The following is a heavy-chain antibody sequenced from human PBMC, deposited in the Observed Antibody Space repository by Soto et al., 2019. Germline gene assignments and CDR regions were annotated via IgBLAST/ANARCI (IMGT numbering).Heavy chain of an antibody. J-gene: IGHJ5*02. CDR2: ISGSGGST. CDR1: GFTFSSYA. Sequence: GGSLRLSCAASGFTFSSYAMSWVRQAPGKGLEWVSAISGSGGSTYYADSVKGRFTISRDNSKNTLYLQMNSLRAEDTAVYYCAKDRPYFIAAARPEFYNWFDPWGQGTLVTVSS. V-gene: IGHV3-23*01. CDR3: AKDRPYFIAAARPEFYNWFDP. D-gene: IGHD6-13*01.